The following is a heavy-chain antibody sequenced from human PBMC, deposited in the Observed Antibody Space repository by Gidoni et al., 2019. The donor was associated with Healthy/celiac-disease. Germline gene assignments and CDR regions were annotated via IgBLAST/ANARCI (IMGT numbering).Heavy chain of an antibody. CDR1: GFTFSSSV. J-gene: IGHJ4*02. CDR3: ARDRSSVVVAATPDGGDY. V-gene: IGHV3-33*01. CDR2: IWYDGSNK. D-gene: IGHD2-15*01. Sequence: QVQLVESGGGVVQPGRSLRLSCAASGFTFSSSVLHWVRQAPGKGLEWVAVIWYDGSNKYYADSVKGRFTISRDNSKNTLYLQMNSLRAEDTAVYYCARDRSSVVVAATPDGGDYWGQGTLVTVSS.